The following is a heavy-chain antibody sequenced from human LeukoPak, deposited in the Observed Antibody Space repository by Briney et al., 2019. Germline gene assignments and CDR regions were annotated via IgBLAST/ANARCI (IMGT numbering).Heavy chain of an antibody. CDR2: IYQNGNT. Sequence: SETLSLTCAVSGGSISSGGYSWSWIRQPPGKGLEWIGYIYQNGNTYYNPSLKSRVTISVDRSKNQFSLKLNSVTAADTAVYYCARDLRVPAAMGDAFDIWGQGTMVTVSS. V-gene: IGHV4-30-2*01. J-gene: IGHJ3*02. CDR1: GGSISSGGYS. D-gene: IGHD2-2*01. CDR3: ARDLRVPAAMGDAFDI.